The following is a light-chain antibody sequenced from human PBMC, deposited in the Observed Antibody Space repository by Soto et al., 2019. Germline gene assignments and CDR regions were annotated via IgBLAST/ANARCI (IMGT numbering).Light chain of an antibody. Sequence: DIQMTQSPSTLSASLGDRVTITCRASQSISSCLAWYQQKPGKAPKLRIYKTSNLESGVPLRFIGSGSGTEFTITISSLQPDDFATYYCQQYESYPWTFGQGTKLEIK. CDR3: QQYESYPWT. J-gene: IGKJ1*01. V-gene: IGKV1-5*03. CDR1: QSISSC. CDR2: KTS.